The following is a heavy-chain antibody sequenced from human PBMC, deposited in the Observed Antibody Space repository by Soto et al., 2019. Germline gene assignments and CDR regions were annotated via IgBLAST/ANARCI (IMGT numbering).Heavy chain of an antibody. V-gene: IGHV5-51*01. CDR3: ARKDKSGYFNWFDP. Sequence: LGESLKISCRSSGYRFTSYWIALVRQMPGKGLEWMGIIFPSDSDTRHSPSFQGQVTISADRSTSTVFLQWASLKASDTAVYFCARKDKSGYFNWFDPWGQGILVTVSS. CDR2: IFPSDSDT. CDR1: GYRFTSYW. D-gene: IGHD3-22*01. J-gene: IGHJ5*02.